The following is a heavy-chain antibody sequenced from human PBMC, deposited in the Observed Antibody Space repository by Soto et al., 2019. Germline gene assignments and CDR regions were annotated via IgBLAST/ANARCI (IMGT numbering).Heavy chain of an antibody. CDR2: IWHDGNEK. D-gene: IGHD3-16*01. CDR1: GFTFSDYG. J-gene: IGHJ5*02. CDR3: ARVFGQYGNYDFDP. V-gene: IGHV3-33*01. Sequence: PGGSLRLSCAASGFTFSDYGMHWVRQTPGKGREWVALIWHDGNEKYYADSAKGRFTVSRDNSKNTLYLQMNSLRAEDTALYYCARVFGQYGNYDFDPWGQGTLVTVSS.